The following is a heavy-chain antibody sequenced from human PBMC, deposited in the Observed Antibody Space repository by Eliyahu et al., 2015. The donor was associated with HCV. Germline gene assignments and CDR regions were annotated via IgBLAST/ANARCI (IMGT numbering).Heavy chain of an antibody. V-gene: IGHV4-31*03. Sequence: QVQLQESGPGLVKPSQTLSLXCTVSGGSXSSGAYYWNWIRQHPGKGLEWIGYIYYSGSTSYNPSLKSRVTISVDTSKNEISLKLSSVTAADTAVYYCARDPTGGGWFDPWGQGTLVTVSS. CDR3: ARDPTGGGWFDP. CDR1: GGSXSSGAYY. CDR2: IYYSGST. J-gene: IGHJ5*02. D-gene: IGHD3-10*01.